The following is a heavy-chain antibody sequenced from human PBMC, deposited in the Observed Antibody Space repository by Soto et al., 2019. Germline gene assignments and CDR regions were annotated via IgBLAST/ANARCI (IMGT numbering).Heavy chain of an antibody. Sequence: GESLKISCKGAGYSFTSYWIGWVRQMPGKGLEWMGIIYPGDSDTRYSPFFQGQVTISADKSISTAYLQWSSLKASDTAMYYCARGSYDYIWGSYRYTSWFDPWGQGTLVTVSS. CDR2: IYPGDSDT. CDR3: ARGSYDYIWGSYRYTSWFDP. J-gene: IGHJ5*02. V-gene: IGHV5-51*01. D-gene: IGHD3-16*02. CDR1: GYSFTSYW.